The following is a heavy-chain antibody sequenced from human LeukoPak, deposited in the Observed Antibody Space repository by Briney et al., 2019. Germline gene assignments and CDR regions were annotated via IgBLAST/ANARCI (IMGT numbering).Heavy chain of an antibody. CDR2: IDPYTGNT. CDR1: GYNVVGYY. D-gene: IGHD5-12*01. CDR3: AREYSASEH. Sequence: GASVKVSCKASGYNVVGYYLHWVRQAPGQGLEWMAWIDPYTGNTHYAQKFQGRITVTRDTSLSTTYMELNWLTSDDTALYYCAREYSASEHWGQGTLVTVSS. J-gene: IGHJ1*01. V-gene: IGHV1-2*02.